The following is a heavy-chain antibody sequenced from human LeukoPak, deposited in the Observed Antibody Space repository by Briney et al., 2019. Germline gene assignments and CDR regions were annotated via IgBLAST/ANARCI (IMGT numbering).Heavy chain of an antibody. D-gene: IGHD2-2*01. CDR3: ARDSMNAFEI. CDR1: GFTFSSYS. CDR2: FSTSSGTI. Sequence: PGGSLRPSCAASGFTFSSYSMNWVRQAPGKGLEWISYFSTSSGTISYADSVKGRFTISRDNAKNSLYLQMNSLRAEDTAVYYCARDSMNAFEIWGQGTMVTVSS. V-gene: IGHV3-48*01. J-gene: IGHJ3*02.